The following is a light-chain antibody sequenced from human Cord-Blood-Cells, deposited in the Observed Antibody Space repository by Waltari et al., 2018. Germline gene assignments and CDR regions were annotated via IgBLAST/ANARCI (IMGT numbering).Light chain of an antibody. CDR2: GAS. Sequence: EIVMTQSPATLSVSPGARATLSCRASQSVSSNLAWYQQKPGQAPRLLIYGASTRATGNPARFSGSGAGTEFTLTISSLQSEDFAVYYCQQYNNWPLTFGGGTKVEIK. CDR1: QSVSSN. CDR3: QQYNNWPLT. V-gene: IGKV3-15*01. J-gene: IGKJ4*01.